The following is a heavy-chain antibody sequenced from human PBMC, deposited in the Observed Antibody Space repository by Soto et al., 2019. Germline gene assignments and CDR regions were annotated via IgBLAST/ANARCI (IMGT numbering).Heavy chain of an antibody. D-gene: IGHD6-13*01. CDR1: GGSISSGGYY. J-gene: IGHJ5*02. Sequence: SETLSLTCTVSGGSISSGGYYWSWIRQHPGKGLEWIGYIYYSGSTYYNPSLKSRVTISVDTSKNQFSLKLSSVTAADTAVYYCARALDSSSWYGGMGWFDPWGQGTLVTVSS. V-gene: IGHV4-31*03. CDR2: IYYSGST. CDR3: ARALDSSSWYGGMGWFDP.